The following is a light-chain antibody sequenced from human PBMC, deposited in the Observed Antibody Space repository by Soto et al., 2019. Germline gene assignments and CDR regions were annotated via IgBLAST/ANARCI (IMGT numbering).Light chain of an antibody. CDR2: GAS. Sequence: EIVLTQSPGTLSLSPGERATLSCRASQRVSSGYLAWYQQKPGQAPRLLIYGASHRATDIPDRFSGRGSGTDFTLTISRLEPEDFAVYYCQQYGSSPPSSTFGQGTRLEIK. V-gene: IGKV3-20*01. J-gene: IGKJ5*01. CDR3: QQYGSSPPSST. CDR1: QRVSSGY.